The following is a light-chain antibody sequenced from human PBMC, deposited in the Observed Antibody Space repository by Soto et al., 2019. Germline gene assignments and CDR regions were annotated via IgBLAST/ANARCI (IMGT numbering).Light chain of an antibody. V-gene: IGLV2-23*01. CDR2: EAI. CDR3: CSHAGSGTLV. Sequence: QSVLTQPASVSGSPGQSISISCTGTSSDVGKYKFVSWYQQHPGKAPKLIIYEAIKRPSGVSNRFSGSKSGNTASLTISGLQAEDEAEYYCCSHAGSGTLVFGGGTKLTVL. CDR1: SSDVGKYKF. J-gene: IGLJ2*01.